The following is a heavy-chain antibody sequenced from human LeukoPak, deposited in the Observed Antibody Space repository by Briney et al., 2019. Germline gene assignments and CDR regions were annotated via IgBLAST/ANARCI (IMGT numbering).Heavy chain of an antibody. J-gene: IGHJ4*02. CDR3: ANLYSSGWYMFDY. V-gene: IGHV3-23*01. CDR2: ISGSGGST. Sequence: GGSLRLSCAASGFTFSSYAMSWARQAPGKGLEWVSAISGSGGSTYYADSVKGRLTISRDNSKNTLYLQMNSLRAEDTAVYYCANLYSSGWYMFDYWGQGTLVTVSS. D-gene: IGHD6-19*01. CDR1: GFTFSSYA.